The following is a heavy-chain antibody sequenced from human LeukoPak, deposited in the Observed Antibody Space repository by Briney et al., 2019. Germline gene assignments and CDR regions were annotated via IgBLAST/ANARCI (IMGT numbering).Heavy chain of an antibody. V-gene: IGHV4-59*01. CDR1: GGSIRSYY. Sequence: SETLSLTCTVSGGSIRSYYWSWIRQPPGKGLEWIGYIYYSGSTNYNPSLKSRVTISVDTSKNQFSLKLSSVTAADTAVYYCASRDSSGYYLYDYWGQGTLVTVSS. D-gene: IGHD3-22*01. CDR2: IYYSGST. J-gene: IGHJ4*02. CDR3: ASRDSSGYYLYDY.